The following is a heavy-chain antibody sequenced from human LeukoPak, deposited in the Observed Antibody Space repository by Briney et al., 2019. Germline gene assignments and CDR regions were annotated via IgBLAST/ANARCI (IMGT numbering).Heavy chain of an antibody. CDR2: ISAYNGNT. Sequence: ASVKVSCKASGYTFTSYGISWVRQAPGQGLEWMGWISAYNGNTNYAQKLQGRVIMTTDTSTSTADMELRSLRSDDTAVYYCARDNDYVWGSYRYPPFDYWGQGTLVTVSS. D-gene: IGHD3-16*02. CDR3: ARDNDYVWGSYRYPPFDY. J-gene: IGHJ4*02. V-gene: IGHV1-18*01. CDR1: GYTFTSYG.